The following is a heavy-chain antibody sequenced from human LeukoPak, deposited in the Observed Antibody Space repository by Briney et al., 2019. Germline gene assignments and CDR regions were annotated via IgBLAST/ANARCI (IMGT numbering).Heavy chain of an antibody. Sequence: GGSLRLSCAASGFPFSSYWMSWVRQAPGKGLEWVSVIYSGGSTCYADSVKGRFTISRDNSKNTLYLQMNSLRAEDTAVYYCARDGELWFGEPIDYWGQGTLVTVSS. V-gene: IGHV3-66*01. D-gene: IGHD3-10*01. CDR3: ARDGELWFGEPIDY. CDR1: GFPFSSYW. CDR2: IYSGGST. J-gene: IGHJ4*02.